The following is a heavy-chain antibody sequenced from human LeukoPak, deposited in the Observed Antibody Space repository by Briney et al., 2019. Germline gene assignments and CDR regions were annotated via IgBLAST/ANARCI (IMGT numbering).Heavy chain of an antibody. V-gene: IGHV4-34*01. CDR1: GGSSSGYY. Sequence: SETLSLTCAVYGGSSSGYYWSWIRQPPGKGLEWIGEINHSGSTNYNPSLKSRVTISVDTSKNQFSLKLSSVTAADTAVYYCARGSNHCTNGVCYFDYWGQGTLVTVSS. CDR3: ARGSNHCTNGVCYFDY. D-gene: IGHD2-8*01. J-gene: IGHJ4*02. CDR2: INHSGST.